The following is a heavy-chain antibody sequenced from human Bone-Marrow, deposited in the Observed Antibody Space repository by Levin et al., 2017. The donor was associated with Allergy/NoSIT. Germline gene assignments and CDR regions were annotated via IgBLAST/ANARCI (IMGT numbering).Heavy chain of an antibody. CDR2: ISYDETKK. Sequence: GESLKISCAASEFTFSYYGMHWVRQAPGKGLEWVALISYDETKKYYADSVKGRFTIFRDNSKNTLYLQMNSLRADDTAVYYCAKDVDYGDSYYYYYGIDVWGQGTTVTVSS. D-gene: IGHD4-17*01. CDR3: AKDVDYGDSYYYYYGIDV. V-gene: IGHV3-30*18. J-gene: IGHJ6*02. CDR1: EFTFSYYG.